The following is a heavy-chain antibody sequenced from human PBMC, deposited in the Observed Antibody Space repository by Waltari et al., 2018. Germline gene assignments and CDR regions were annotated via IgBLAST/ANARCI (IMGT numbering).Heavy chain of an antibody. CDR2: ISTSSIYI. D-gene: IGHD3-10*01. Sequence: EVQLVESGGGLIHPAESLVLSCAAVGVTFGVYSINRVRQAPGRGLEWVASISTSSIYIYYADAVKGRFTISRDNARKSLYLEMNTLRTDDTAVYYCARGGSNSGSGSDNWFDPWGQGTLVTVSS. J-gene: IGHJ5*02. CDR1: GVTFGVYS. CDR3: ARGGSNSGSGSDNWFDP. V-gene: IGHV3-21*02.